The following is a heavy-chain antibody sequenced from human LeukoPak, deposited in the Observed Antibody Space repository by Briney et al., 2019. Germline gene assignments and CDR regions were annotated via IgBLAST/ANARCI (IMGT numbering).Heavy chain of an antibody. D-gene: IGHD1-26*01. V-gene: IGHV3-11*01. J-gene: IGHJ4*02. CDR3: ASKVVVGDFDY. Sequence: GGSLRLSCAASGFTFSDYYMSWIRQAPGKGLEGVSYISSSGSTIYYADSVKGRFTISRDNAKNSLYLQMNSLRAEDTAVYYCASKVVVGDFDYWGQGTLVTVSS. CDR2: ISSSGSTI. CDR1: GFTFSDYY.